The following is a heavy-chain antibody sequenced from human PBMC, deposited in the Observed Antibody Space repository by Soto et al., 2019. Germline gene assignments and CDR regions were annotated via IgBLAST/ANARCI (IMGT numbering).Heavy chain of an antibody. CDR1: GYMFTSYW. J-gene: IGHJ4*02. CDR3: ARVRILSGPFRSFDY. Sequence: PGESLKISGEGSGYMFTSYWIAWVRQRPGKGLEWMGIVYVDDSDTKYSPSFEGQVTISADKSLTSAYLQWTSLRASDTAMYYCARVRILSGPFRSFDYWGQGTQVTVSS. CDR2: VYVDDSDT. D-gene: IGHD3-10*01. V-gene: IGHV5-51*01.